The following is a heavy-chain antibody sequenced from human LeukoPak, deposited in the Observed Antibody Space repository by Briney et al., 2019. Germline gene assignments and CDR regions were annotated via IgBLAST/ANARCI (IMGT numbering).Heavy chain of an antibody. CDR1: GYTFTGYY. CDR3: ARGWYYYDRTGCYSPAFDI. J-gene: IGHJ3*02. D-gene: IGHD3-22*01. V-gene: IGHV1-2*06. CDR2: INPNSGGT. Sequence: EASVKVSCKASGYTFTGYYMHWVRQAPGQGLEWMGRINPNSGGTNYAQKFQGRVTMTRDTSISTAYMDLSSLRSEDTAVYYCARGWYYYDRTGCYSPAFDIWGRGTMVTVSS.